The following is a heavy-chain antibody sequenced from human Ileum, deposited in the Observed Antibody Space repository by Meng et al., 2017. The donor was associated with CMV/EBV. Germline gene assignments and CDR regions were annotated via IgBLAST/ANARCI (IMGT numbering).Heavy chain of an antibody. D-gene: IGHD3-10*01. CDR1: SAPISPYS. Sequence: QGDSLEPAPGLVNPSETLTSTCTVSSAPISPYSWNWIRQPAGKGLEWIGRIYTGGPTDYTPSLKSRVTMSVDTSKNQLFLNLSSVTAADTAVYYCARGQTVRGFEYWGLGILVTVSS. CDR3: ARGQTVRGFEY. V-gene: IGHV4-4*07. J-gene: IGHJ4*02. CDR2: IYTGGPT.